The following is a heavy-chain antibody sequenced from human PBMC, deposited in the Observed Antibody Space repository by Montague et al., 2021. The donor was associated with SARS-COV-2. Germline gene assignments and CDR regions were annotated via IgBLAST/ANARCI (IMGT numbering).Heavy chain of an antibody. J-gene: IGHJ5*02. Sequence: SETLSLTCTVSRGSISSFTYYWAWIRQPPGKGLEWIGSVFYSEDTYYNPSLKSRVTISVDTSKNQFSLKLSSVTAADTAVYYCAADYGERDWFDPWGQGTLVTVSS. D-gene: IGHD4-17*01. V-gene: IGHV4-39*01. CDR1: RGSISSFTYY. CDR3: AADYGERDWFDP. CDR2: VFYSEDT.